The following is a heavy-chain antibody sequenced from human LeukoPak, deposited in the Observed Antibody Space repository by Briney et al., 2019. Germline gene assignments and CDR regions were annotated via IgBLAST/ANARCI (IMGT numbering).Heavy chain of an antibody. CDR1: GGSISSYY. J-gene: IGHJ4*02. CDR2: IYTSGST. V-gene: IGHV4-4*07. CDR3: ARVDFWSGYFDY. Sequence: SETLSLTCTVSGGSISSYYWSWIRQPAGKGLEWIGRIYTSGSTNYNPSLKSRVTMSVDTSKNQFSLKLSSVTAADTAVYHCARVDFWSGYFDYWGQGTLVTVSS. D-gene: IGHD3-3*01.